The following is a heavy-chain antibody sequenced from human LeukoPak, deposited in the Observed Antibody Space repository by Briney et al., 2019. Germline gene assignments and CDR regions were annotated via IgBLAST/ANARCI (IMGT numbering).Heavy chain of an antibody. CDR2: ISGSGGST. CDR3: AKGLSSIAARYFDY. CDR1: GFTFNSYA. V-gene: IGHV3-23*01. J-gene: IGHJ4*02. Sequence: PGGSLRLSCAASGFTFNSYAMSWVRQAPGKGLEWVSAISGSGGSTYYADSVKGRFTISRDNSKNKLYLQMNSLRAEDTAVYYCAKGLSSIAARYFDYWGQGTLVTVSS. D-gene: IGHD6-6*01.